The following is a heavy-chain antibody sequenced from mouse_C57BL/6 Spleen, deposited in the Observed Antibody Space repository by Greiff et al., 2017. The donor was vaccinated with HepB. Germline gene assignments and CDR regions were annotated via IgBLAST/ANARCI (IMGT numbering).Heavy chain of an antibody. Sequence: VQLQQSGAELVMPGASVKLSCKASGYTFTSYWMHWVKQRPGQGLEWIGEIDPSDSYTNYNQKFKGKSTLTVDKSSSTAYMQLSSLTSEDSAVYSCARVGAKNYWGQGTTLTVSS. V-gene: IGHV1-69*01. CDR3: ARVGAKNY. CDR1: GYTFTSYW. CDR2: IDPSDSYT. J-gene: IGHJ2*01.